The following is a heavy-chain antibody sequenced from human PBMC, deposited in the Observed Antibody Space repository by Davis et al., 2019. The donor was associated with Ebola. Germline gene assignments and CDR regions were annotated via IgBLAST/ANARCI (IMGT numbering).Heavy chain of an antibody. CDR3: ARDSRLYYYGSGSYAYYMDV. D-gene: IGHD3-10*01. Sequence: SETLSLTCTVSGGSMSSYYWSWIRQLPGKGLEWIGEINHSGSTNYNPSLKSRVTISVDTSKNQFSLKLSSVTAADTAVYYCARDSRLYYYGSGSYAYYMDVWGKGTTVTVSS. CDR1: GGSMSSYY. CDR2: INHSGST. J-gene: IGHJ6*03. V-gene: IGHV4-34*01.